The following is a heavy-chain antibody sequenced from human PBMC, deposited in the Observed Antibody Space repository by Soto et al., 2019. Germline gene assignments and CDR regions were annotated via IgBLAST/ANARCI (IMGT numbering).Heavy chain of an antibody. J-gene: IGHJ6*02. V-gene: IGHV4-34*01. Sequence: SETLSLTCAVYGGSFNDYYWSWIRQPPGRGLESGGEINHSGSTNYSPSLKSRVTISVDMSKNQFSLKLNSMTAADTAVYYCARGRKQLVLAYYDYYGMDVWGQGPTVTVSS. D-gene: IGHD6-13*01. CDR2: INHSGST. CDR1: GGSFNDYY. CDR3: ARGRKQLVLAYYDYYGMDV.